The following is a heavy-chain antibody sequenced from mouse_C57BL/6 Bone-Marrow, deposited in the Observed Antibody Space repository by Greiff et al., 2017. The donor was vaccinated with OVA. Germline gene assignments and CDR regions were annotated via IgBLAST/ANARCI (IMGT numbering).Heavy chain of an antibody. J-gene: IGHJ3*01. D-gene: IGHD2-4*01. V-gene: IGHV1-18*01. CDR2: INPNNGGT. CDR3: ARVAYDYEGWFAY. Sequence: VQLQQSGPELVKPGASVKIPCKASGYTFTDYNMDWVKQSHGKSLEWIGDINPNNGGTIYNQKFKGKATLTVDKSSSTAYMELRILTSEDTAVYYCARVAYDYEGWFAYWGQGTLVTVSA. CDR1: GYTFTDYN.